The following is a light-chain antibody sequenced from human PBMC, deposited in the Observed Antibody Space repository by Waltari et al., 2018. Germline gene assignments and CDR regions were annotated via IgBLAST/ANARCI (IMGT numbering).Light chain of an antibody. Sequence: MTQSPATLSVSLGERVTLSCRAGQYVSNNLAWYQQKPGQAPRLLISGASTSATGIPSRFSGSASGTEFTLTISSLQSEDAAVYYCQQYNSWPTFGQGTKVEV. J-gene: IGKJ1*01. V-gene: IGKV3-15*01. CDR2: GAS. CDR3: QQYNSWPT. CDR1: QYVSNN.